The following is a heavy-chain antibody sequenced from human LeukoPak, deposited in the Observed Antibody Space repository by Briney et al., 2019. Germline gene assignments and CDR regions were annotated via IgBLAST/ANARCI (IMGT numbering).Heavy chain of an antibody. V-gene: IGHV1-69*04. CDR3: ARDHIVVVPAAISDERFDP. CDR2: IIPILGIA. D-gene: IGHD2-2*02. Sequence: ASVKVSCKASGGTFSSYTISWVRQAPGQGLEWMGRIIPILGIANYAQKSQGRVTITADKSTSTAYMELSSLRSEDTAVYYCARDHIVVVPAAISDERFDPWGQGTLVTVSS. J-gene: IGHJ5*02. CDR1: GGTFSSYT.